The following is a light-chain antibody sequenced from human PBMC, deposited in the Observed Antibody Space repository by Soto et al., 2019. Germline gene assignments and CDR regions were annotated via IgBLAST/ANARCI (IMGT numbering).Light chain of an antibody. CDR2: DAS. CDR1: QSVSSY. CDR3: QQRSNWPPA. Sequence: EIVLTQSPATLSLSPGERATISCRASQSVSSYLAWYQQKPGQAPRLLIYDASNRATGIPARFSGSGSGTDFNLTISSLVPEDFAVYYCQQRSNWPPAFGGGTKVEIK. J-gene: IGKJ4*01. V-gene: IGKV3-11*01.